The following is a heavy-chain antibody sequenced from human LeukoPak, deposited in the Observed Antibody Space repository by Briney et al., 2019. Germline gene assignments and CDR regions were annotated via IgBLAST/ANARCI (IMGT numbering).Heavy chain of an antibody. D-gene: IGHD6-13*01. V-gene: IGHV7-4-1*02. CDR3: ARDRSDSSSWYFGY. Sequence: ASVKVSCKASGYTLTSYAMNWVRQAPGQGLEWMGWINTNTGNPTYAQGFTGRFVFSLDASVSTAYLQISSLKAEDTAVYYCARDRSDSSSWYFGYWGQGTLVTVSS. CDR1: GYTLTSYA. J-gene: IGHJ4*02. CDR2: INTNTGNP.